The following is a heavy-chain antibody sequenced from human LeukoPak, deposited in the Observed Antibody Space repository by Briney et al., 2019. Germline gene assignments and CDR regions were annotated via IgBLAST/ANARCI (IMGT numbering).Heavy chain of an antibody. V-gene: IGHV3-23*01. CDR1: GFTFSSYA. CDR3: ATNYYDSSGYYPDFDY. Sequence: GGSLRPSCAASGFTFSSYAMNWVRQAPVKGLEWVSTISGSGRDTYYADSVKGRFTISRDNSNNTLYLQMNSLRAEDTAVYYCATNYYDSSGYYPDFDYWGQGVLVTVSS. D-gene: IGHD3-22*01. CDR2: ISGSGRDT. J-gene: IGHJ4*02.